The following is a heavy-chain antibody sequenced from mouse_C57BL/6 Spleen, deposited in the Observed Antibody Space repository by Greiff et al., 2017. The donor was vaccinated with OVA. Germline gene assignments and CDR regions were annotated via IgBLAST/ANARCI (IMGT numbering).Heavy chain of an antibody. CDR3: AFITTVVEGFDY. D-gene: IGHD1-1*01. J-gene: IGHJ2*01. CDR2: IYPGSGST. CDR1: GYTFTSYW. Sequence: QVQLQQPGAELVKPGASVKMSCKASGYTFTSYWITWVKQRHGQGLEWIGDIYPGSGSTNYNEKFKSKATLTVDTSSSTPYMQLSSLTSEDSAVYYCAFITTVVEGFDYWGQGTTLTVSS. V-gene: IGHV1-55*01.